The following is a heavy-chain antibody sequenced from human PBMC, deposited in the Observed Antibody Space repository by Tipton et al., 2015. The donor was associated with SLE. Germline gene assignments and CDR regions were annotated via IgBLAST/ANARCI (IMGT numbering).Heavy chain of an antibody. Sequence: TLSLTCNVSGGSISSGGYYWSWIRQHPGKGLEWIGYTYYSGSPYYNPSLKSRVTISLDMSKNQFSLRLSSVTAADTVVYFCVRGPKDVWGQGTTVTVSS. J-gene: IGHJ6*02. CDR1: GGSISSGGYY. CDR2: TYYSGSP. CDR3: VRGPKDV. V-gene: IGHV4-31*03.